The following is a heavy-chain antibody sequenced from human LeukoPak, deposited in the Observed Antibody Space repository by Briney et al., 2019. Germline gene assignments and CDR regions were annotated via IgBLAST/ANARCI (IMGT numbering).Heavy chain of an antibody. CDR2: INTNTGNP. J-gene: IGHJ4*02. Sequence: ASVKVSCKASGYTFTGYYMHWVRQAPGQGLEWMGWINTNTGNPTYAQGFTGRFVFSLDTSVSTAYLQISSLKAEDTAVYYCARENRATLDYWGQGTLVTVSS. CDR1: GYTFTGYY. V-gene: IGHV7-4-1*02. D-gene: IGHD1-14*01. CDR3: ARENRATLDY.